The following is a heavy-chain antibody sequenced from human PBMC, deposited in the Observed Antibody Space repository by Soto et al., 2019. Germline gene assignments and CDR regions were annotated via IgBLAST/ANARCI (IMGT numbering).Heavy chain of an antibody. CDR1: GGSFSGYY. CDR2: INHSGST. J-gene: IGHJ4*02. V-gene: IGHV4-34*01. CDR3: ARRKRGITGTPLDY. D-gene: IGHD1-20*01. Sequence: QVQLQQWGAGLLKPSETLSLTCAVYGGSFSGYYWSWIRQPPGKGLEWIGEINHSGSTNYNPSLKSRVTISVDKSKNQFSLKLSSVTASDTAVYYCARRKRGITGTPLDYWGQGTLVTVSS.